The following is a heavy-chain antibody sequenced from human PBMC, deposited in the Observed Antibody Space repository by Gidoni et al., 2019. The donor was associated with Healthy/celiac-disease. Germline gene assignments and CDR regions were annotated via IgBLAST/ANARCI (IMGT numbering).Heavy chain of an antibody. CDR3: ARVMKGYCSSTSCYIPWYFDL. CDR1: GFTFSSYS. CDR2: ISSRSSYI. Sequence: EVQLVESGGGLVKPGGSLRLSRAASGFTFSSYSLICVSEAPGTGLGWVASISSRSSYIYYEDIVKGRFTISRDNAKNSLYLQMNSLRAEDTAVYYCARVMKGYCSSTSCYIPWYFDLWGRGTLVTVSS. V-gene: IGHV3-21*01. J-gene: IGHJ2*01. D-gene: IGHD2-2*02.